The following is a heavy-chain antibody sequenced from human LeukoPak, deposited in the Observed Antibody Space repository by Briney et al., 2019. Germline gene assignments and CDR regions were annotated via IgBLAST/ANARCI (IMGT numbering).Heavy chain of an antibody. Sequence: GASLQISFNAAGYAFNKNYIAWGRRVSGKGGEWRGSIYPGDSDTRYSPSFQGHVTISADESISTAFLQWSSVEATDSAMYYCVRGNQKYGDYVRDWGQGTLVTISS. CDR1: GYAFNKNY. D-gene: IGHD4-17*01. CDR2: IYPGDSDT. CDR3: VRGNQKYGDYVRD. V-gene: IGHV5-51*01. J-gene: IGHJ4*02.